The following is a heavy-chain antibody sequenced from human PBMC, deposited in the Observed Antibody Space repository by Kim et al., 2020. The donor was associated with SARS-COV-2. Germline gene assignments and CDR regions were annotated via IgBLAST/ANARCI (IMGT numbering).Heavy chain of an antibody. D-gene: IGHD6-19*01. CDR3: ASHSSGWYRGDAFDI. J-gene: IGHJ3*02. CDR1: GYTFTGYY. Sequence: ASVKVSCKASGYTFTGYYMHWVRQAPGQGLEWMGWINPNSGGTNYAQKFQGRVTMTRDTSISTAYMELSRLRSDDTAVYYCASHSSGWYRGDAFDIWGQGTMVTVSS. CDR2: INPNSGGT. V-gene: IGHV1-2*02.